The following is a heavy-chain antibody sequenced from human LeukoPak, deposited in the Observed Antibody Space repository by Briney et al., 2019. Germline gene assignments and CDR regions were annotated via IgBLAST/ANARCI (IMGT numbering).Heavy chain of an antibody. Sequence: ASVKVSRKVTGYTHTGLSMHGVRQPPGKGREGMGGFDHEDGETIYAQKFQGRLTMTEDTSTDTAYMELSSLRTEDTAVYYCATRKRYFDWFPGAYYFDYWGQGTLVTVSS. CDR2: FDHEDGET. V-gene: IGHV1-24*01. CDR1: GYTHTGLS. D-gene: IGHD3-9*01. CDR3: ATRKRYFDWFPGAYYFDY. J-gene: IGHJ4*02.